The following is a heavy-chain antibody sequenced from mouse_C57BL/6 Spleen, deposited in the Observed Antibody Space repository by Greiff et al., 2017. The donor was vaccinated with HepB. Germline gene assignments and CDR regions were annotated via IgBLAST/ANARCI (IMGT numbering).Heavy chain of an antibody. J-gene: IGHJ3*01. Sequence: VQLQQSGPELVKPGASVKISCKASGYAFSSSWMNWVKQRPGTGLEWIGRIYPGDGDTNYNGKFKGKATLTADKSSSTAYMQLSSLTSEDSAVYFCARDGYSFAYWGQGTLVTVSA. CDR1: GYAFSSSW. V-gene: IGHV1-82*01. CDR2: IYPGDGDT. CDR3: ARDGYSFAY. D-gene: IGHD2-3*01.